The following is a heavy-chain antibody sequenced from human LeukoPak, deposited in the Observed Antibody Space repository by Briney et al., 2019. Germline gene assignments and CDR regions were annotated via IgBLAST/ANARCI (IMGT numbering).Heavy chain of an antibody. CDR1: GFTFSKYW. Sequence: GGSLRLSCAASGFTFSKYWMLLFRQAPGKGLESVSRINTDGTVTTYADSVKGRSTVSRDNADNTMFLQMNSVRDEDTAVYYCATKQWLAPPPDSWGQGTPVTVSS. V-gene: IGHV3-74*01. J-gene: IGHJ4*02. D-gene: IGHD6-19*01. CDR3: ATKQWLAPPPDS. CDR2: INTDGTVT.